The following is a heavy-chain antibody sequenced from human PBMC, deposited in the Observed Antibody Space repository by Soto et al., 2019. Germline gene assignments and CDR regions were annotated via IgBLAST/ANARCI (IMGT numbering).Heavy chain of an antibody. CDR2: IYYSGST. CDR3: ARDIVLTSGMDV. V-gene: IGHV4-61*01. CDR1: GGSVSSGSYC. D-gene: IGHD2-8*01. Sequence: SETLSLTCTVSGGSVSSGSYCWSWIRQPPGKGLEWIGYIYYSGSTNYNPSLKSRVTISVDTSKNQFSLKLSSVTAADTAVYYCARDIVLTSGMDVWGQGTTVTVSS. J-gene: IGHJ6*02.